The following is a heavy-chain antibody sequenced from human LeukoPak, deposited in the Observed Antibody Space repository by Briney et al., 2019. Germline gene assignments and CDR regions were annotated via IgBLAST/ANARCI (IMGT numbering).Heavy chain of an antibody. CDR1: GFTFSSYW. D-gene: IGHD3-3*01. CDR3: AREYYDFWSGYYNDY. J-gene: IGHJ4*02. CDR2: IKQDGSEK. Sequence: GGSLRLSCAASGFTFSSYWMSWVRQAQGKGLEWVANIKQDGSEKYYVDSVKGRFTISRDNAKNSLYLQMNSLRAEDTAVYYCAREYYDFWSGYYNDYWGQGTLVTVSS. V-gene: IGHV3-7*01.